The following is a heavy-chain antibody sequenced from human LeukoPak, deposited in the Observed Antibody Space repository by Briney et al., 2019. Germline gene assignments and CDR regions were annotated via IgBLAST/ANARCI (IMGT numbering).Heavy chain of an antibody. CDR1: GGSFSGYY. Sequence: SETLSLMCAVYGGSFSGYYWSWIRQPPGKGLEWIGHFYYSGSTNYNPSLKSRVTISVDTSRNQFSLKLTSVTAADTAVYYCARGQGGNYYLNYFDYWGQGALVTVSS. J-gene: IGHJ4*02. V-gene: IGHV4-34*11. CDR2: FYYSGST. CDR3: ARGQGGNYYLNYFDY. D-gene: IGHD1-26*01.